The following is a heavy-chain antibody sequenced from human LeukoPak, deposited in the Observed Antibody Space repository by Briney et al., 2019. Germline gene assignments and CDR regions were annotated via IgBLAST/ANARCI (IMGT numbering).Heavy chain of an antibody. V-gene: IGHV4-34*01. CDR3: ARDPSPSSGSYKNWFDP. J-gene: IGHJ5*02. CDR1: GGSFSGYY. CDR2: INHSGST. D-gene: IGHD1-26*01. Sequence: SETLSLTCAVYGGSFSGYYWSWIRQPPGKGLEWIGEINHSGSTNHNPSLKSRVTISVDTSKNQFSLKLSSVTAADTAVYYCARDPSPSSGSYKNWFDPWGQGTLVTVSS.